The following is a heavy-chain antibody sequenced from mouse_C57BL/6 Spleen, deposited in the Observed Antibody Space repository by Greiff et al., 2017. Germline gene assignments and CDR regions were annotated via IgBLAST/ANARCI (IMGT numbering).Heavy chain of an antibody. V-gene: IGHV1-82*01. CDR3: ASPGALDGFAD. D-gene: IGHD1-2*01. J-gene: IGHJ3*01. CDR2: IYPGDGYP. Sequence: QVQLKQPGPELVTPGASVKISCKASGYAFSSSWMNWVKQRPGQGLEWIGRIYPGDGYPNYHGKFKGKSTLTADKSSSTAYMQLSSLTSEDSAGYLCASPGALDGFADWGQGTLVTVSA. CDR1: GYAFSSSW.